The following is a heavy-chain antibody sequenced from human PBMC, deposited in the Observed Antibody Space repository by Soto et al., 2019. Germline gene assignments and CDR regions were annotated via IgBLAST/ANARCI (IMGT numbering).Heavy chain of an antibody. Sequence: QVHLQESGPGLVRPSETLSLSCSVSGDSMATGGHYYNWIRHLPGKSLEWIGYIYYSGGTHYSPFLRLRATMSIDTSKNLVPLRLFSVTAADTALYFCARDKDLEPTVWGYWGQGIQVTGSS. V-gene: IGHV4-31*02. J-gene: IGHJ4*02. CDR1: GDSMATGGHY. CDR3: ARDKDLEPTVWGY. D-gene: IGHD7-27*01. CDR2: IYYSGGT.